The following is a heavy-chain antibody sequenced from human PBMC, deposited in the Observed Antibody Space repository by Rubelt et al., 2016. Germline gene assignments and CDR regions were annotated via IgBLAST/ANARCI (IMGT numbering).Heavy chain of an antibody. CDR3: ARHRGGLVDAFDI. Sequence: GMGWMEIIYPGDSDTRYSPSFQGHVTISADKSISTAYLQWSSLKASDTAMYYCARHRGGLVDAFDIWGQGTMVTVSS. CDR2: IYPGDSDT. J-gene: IGHJ3*02. V-gene: IGHV5-51*01. D-gene: IGHD3-10*01.